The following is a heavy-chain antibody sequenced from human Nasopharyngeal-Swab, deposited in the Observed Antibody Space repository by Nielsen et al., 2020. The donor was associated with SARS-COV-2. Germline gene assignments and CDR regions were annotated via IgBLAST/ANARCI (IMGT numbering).Heavy chain of an antibody. V-gene: IGHV1-24*01. CDR2: FDPEDGET. D-gene: IGHD6-13*01. CDR1: GYTLTELS. J-gene: IGHJ6*02. Sequence: ASVKVSCKVSGYTLTELSMQWVRQAPGKGIEWMGGFDPEDGETIYAQKFQGRVTMTEDTSTDTAYMELSSLRSEDTAVYYCATDLAAAGKYYYYYYGMDVWGQGTTVTVSS. CDR3: ATDLAAAGKYYYYYYGMDV.